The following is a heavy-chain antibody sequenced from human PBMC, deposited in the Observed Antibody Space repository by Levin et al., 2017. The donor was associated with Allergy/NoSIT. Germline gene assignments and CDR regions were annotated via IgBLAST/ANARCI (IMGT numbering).Heavy chain of an antibody. V-gene: IGHV3-23*01. J-gene: IGHJ3*02. CDR3: AKDRDSSDYYPVGAFDI. Sequence: GGSLRLSCAASGFTFSSYAMSWVRQAQGKGLEWVSAISGSGVGTYYADSVKGRFTISRDNSRNTVYLQMNSLRAEDTAVYYCAKDRDSSDYYPVGAFDIWGQGTMVTVSS. CDR2: ISGSGVGT. D-gene: IGHD3-22*01. CDR1: GFTFSSYA.